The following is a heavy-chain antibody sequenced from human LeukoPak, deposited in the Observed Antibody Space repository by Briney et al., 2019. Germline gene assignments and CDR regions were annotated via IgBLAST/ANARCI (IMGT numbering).Heavy chain of an antibody. Sequence: PSETLSLTCTVSGGSNYWSWLRQPPGRGLEWIAYIHYSGSASYNPSLKSRVTISVDTSKNQFSLKLSSVTAADTAVYYCARRVTTVTANWFDPWGQGTLVTVSS. D-gene: IGHD4-17*01. CDR1: GGSNY. V-gene: IGHV4-59*08. CDR3: ARRVTTVTANWFDP. CDR2: IHYSGSA. J-gene: IGHJ5*02.